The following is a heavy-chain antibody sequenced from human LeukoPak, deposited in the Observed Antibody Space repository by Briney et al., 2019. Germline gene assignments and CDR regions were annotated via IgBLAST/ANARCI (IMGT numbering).Heavy chain of an antibody. CDR2: INHSGST. V-gene: IGHV4-31*03. Sequence: PSETLSLTCTVSGGSISSGASDWGWIRQHPKRGLEWVGYINHSGSTYYNPSLGSRVTMSVDTSKNQFSLKLSSVTAADSAVYYCARAARLGFTMIVVPFFYFDLWGRGTLVTVSS. J-gene: IGHJ2*01. CDR3: ARAARLGFTMIVVPFFYFDL. D-gene: IGHD3-22*01. CDR1: GGSISSGASD.